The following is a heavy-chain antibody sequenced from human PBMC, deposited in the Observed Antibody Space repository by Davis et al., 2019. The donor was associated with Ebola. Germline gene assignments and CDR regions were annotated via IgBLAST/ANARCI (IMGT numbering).Heavy chain of an antibody. CDR3: ARAHHLIAAAGGDYYYGMDV. V-gene: IGHV1-18*01. J-gene: IGHJ6*04. D-gene: IGHD6-13*01. CDR1: GYTFTSYG. CDR2: ISAYNGNT. Sequence: AASVKVSCKASGYTFTSYGISWVRQAPGQGLEWMGWISAYNGNTNYAQKLQGRVTMTTDTSTSTAYMELSSLRSEDTAVYYCARAHHLIAAAGGDYYYGMDVWGKGTTVTVSS.